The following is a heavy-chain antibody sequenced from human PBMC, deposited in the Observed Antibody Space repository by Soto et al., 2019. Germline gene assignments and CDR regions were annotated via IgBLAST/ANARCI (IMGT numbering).Heavy chain of an antibody. V-gene: IGHV1-69*13. D-gene: IGHD6-6*01. CDR2: IIPIFGTA. CDR1: GGTFSGYA. CDR3: ARDRYSSSPGYYYGMDV. Sequence: SGKVCCKASGGTFSGYAISWVRQAPGQGLEWMGGIIPIFGTANYAQKFQGRVTITADESTSTAYMELSSLRSEDTAVYYCARDRYSSSPGYYYGMDVWGQGTTVTVSS. J-gene: IGHJ6*02.